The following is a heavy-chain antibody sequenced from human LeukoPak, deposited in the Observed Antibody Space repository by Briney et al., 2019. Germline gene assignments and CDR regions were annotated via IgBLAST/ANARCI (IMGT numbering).Heavy chain of an antibody. CDR2: INHSGST. J-gene: IGHJ4*02. CDR3: ARYDVASGYFDY. V-gene: IGHV4-34*01. D-gene: IGHD3-16*01. Sequence: SETLSLTCAVYGGSFSGYYWSWIRQPPGKGLEWIGEINHSGSTNYNPSLKSRVTISVDTSKNQFSLKLSSVTAADTAVYYCARYDVASGYFDYWGQGTLVTVSS. CDR1: GGSFSGYY.